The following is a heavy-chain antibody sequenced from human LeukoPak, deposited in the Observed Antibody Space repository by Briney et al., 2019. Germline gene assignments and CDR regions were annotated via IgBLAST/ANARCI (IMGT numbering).Heavy chain of an antibody. V-gene: IGHV4-34*01. J-gene: IGHJ4*01. CDR2: INHSGST. CDR3: ARHPGITIFGVPLTSPFDY. CDR1: GGSFSGYY. Sequence: SETLSLTCAVYGGSFSGYYWSWIRQPPGKGLEWIGEINHSGSTNYNPSLKSRVTISVDTSKNQFSLKLSSVTAADTAVYYCARHPGITIFGVPLTSPFDYWGHGTLVTVSS. D-gene: IGHD3-3*01.